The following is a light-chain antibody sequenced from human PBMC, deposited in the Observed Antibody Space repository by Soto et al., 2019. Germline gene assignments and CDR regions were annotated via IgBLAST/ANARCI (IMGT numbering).Light chain of an antibody. CDR1: QTVTKY. CDR3: QQYNNWWT. CDR2: DTS. Sequence: EIVLTQAPTTLSFSPGERATLSCRASQTVTKYLAWYQQKPGQAPRLLIYDTSNRATGIPARFSGSGSGTDFTLTISGLQPDDFAVYYCQQYNNWWTFGQGTKVDIK. J-gene: IGKJ1*01. V-gene: IGKV3-11*01.